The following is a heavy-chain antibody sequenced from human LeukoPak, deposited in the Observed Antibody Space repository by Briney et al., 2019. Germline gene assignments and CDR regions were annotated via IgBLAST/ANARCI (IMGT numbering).Heavy chain of an antibody. J-gene: IGHJ6*03. CDR3: AKDIEGSGSYLYYYYYYMDV. CDR2: ISYDGSNK. Sequence: GGSLRLSCAASGFTFSSYGMHWVRQAPGKGLEWVAVISYDGSNKYYADSVKGRFTISRDNSKNTLYLQMNSLRAEDTAVYYCAKDIEGSGSYLYYYYYYMDVWGKGTTVTVSS. D-gene: IGHD3-10*01. CDR1: GFTFSSYG. V-gene: IGHV3-30*18.